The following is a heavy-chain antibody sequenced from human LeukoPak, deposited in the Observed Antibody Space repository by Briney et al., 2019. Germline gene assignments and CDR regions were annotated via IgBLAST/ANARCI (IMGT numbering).Heavy chain of an antibody. J-gene: IGHJ4*02. CDR1: DGSLSGHY. V-gene: IGHV4-59*08. Sequence: NPSETLSLTCTVSDGSLSGHYWSWIRQPPGKGLESIGFVYYSGSTNYNPSLKGRVTISLDTSKNQFSLQLSSVTAADTAVYYCARLMTSSSHPGDYWGQGTLVTVSS. CDR3: ARLMTSSSHPGDY. D-gene: IGHD6-13*01. CDR2: VYYSGST.